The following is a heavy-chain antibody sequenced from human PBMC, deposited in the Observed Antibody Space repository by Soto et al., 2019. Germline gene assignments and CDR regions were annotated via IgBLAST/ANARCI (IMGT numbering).Heavy chain of an antibody. CDR1: GYTFTGYY. CDR3: ATTTSTSYYYGMDV. Sequence: QVQLVQSGAEVKKPGASVKVSCKASGYTFTGYYMHWVRQAPGQGLEWMGWINPNSGGTNYAQKFQGWVTMTRDTSINTAYMELSRLRSDDTAVYYCATTTSTSYYYGMDVWGQGTTVTVSS. V-gene: IGHV1-2*04. J-gene: IGHJ6*02. CDR2: INPNSGGT. D-gene: IGHD2-2*01.